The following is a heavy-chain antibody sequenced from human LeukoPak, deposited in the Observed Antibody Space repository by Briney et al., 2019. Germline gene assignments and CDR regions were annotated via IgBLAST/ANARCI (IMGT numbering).Heavy chain of an antibody. D-gene: IGHD5-18*01. J-gene: IGHJ4*02. Sequence: GASVKVSCKASGYTFTSYGISWVRQAPGQGLEWMGWISAYNGNTNYAQKLQGRVTMTTDTSTSTAYMELRSLRSDDTAVYYCARDPGRGYSYGSKAGFDYWGQGTLVTVSS. CDR1: GYTFTSYG. V-gene: IGHV1-18*01. CDR2: ISAYNGNT. CDR3: ARDPGRGYSYGSKAGFDY.